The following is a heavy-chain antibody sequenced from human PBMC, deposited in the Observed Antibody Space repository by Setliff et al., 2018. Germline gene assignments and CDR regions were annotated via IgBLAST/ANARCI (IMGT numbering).Heavy chain of an antibody. D-gene: IGHD1-26*01. Sequence: GGSLRLSCAASGFTFSNHWMHWVRQAPGKGLVWVSRIDSDGHSTTYADSVKGRFTISRDNAKNTVYLQLNRLRADDTAVYYCIRDWGEAGSTNAFDIWGQGTVVTVSS. CDR2: IDSDGHST. V-gene: IGHV3-74*01. CDR3: IRDWGEAGSTNAFDI. J-gene: IGHJ3*02. CDR1: GFTFSNHW.